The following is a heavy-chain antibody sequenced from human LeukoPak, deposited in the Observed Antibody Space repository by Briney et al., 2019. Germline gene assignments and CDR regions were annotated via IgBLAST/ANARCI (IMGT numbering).Heavy chain of an antibody. D-gene: IGHD3-3*01. V-gene: IGHV4-34*01. CDR3: ARGRYDFWSGYLRPRGTRFDP. Sequence: SGTLSLTCAVYGGSFSGYYWSWIRQPPGKGLEWIGEINHSGSTNYNPSLKSRVTISVDTSKNQFSLKLSSVTAADTAVYYCARGRYDFWSGYLRPRGTRFDPWGQGTLVTVSS. CDR1: GGSFSGYY. CDR2: INHSGST. J-gene: IGHJ5*02.